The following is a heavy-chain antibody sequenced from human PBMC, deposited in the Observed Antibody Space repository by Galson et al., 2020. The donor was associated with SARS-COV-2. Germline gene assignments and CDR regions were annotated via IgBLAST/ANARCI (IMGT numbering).Heavy chain of an antibody. J-gene: IGHJ4*02. D-gene: IGHD3-3*01. V-gene: IGHV4-31*03. CDR3: ARAPNFTSFGVVTYFDY. Sequence: SETLSLTCTVSGGSISSGGYYWSWIRQHPGKGLEWIGYIYYSGSTYYNPSLKSRVTISVDTSKNQFSLKLSSVTAADTAVYYCARAPNFTSFGVVTYFDYWGQGTLVTVSS. CDR2: IYYSGST. CDR1: GGSISSGGYY.